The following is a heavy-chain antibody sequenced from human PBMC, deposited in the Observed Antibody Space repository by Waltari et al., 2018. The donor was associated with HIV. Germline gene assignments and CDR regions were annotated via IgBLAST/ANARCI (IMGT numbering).Heavy chain of an antibody. CDR1: GGSISSYY. V-gene: IGHV4-59*01. CDR2: IYYSGST. J-gene: IGHJ6*02. Sequence: QVQLQESGPGLVKPSETLSLTCTVSGGSISSYYWSWIRQPPGKGLEWIGYIYYSGSTNYNPSLKSRVTISVDTSKNQFSLKLSSVTAADTAVYYCARGGYDFWSGYYLYGMDVWGQGTTVTVSS. CDR3: ARGGYDFWSGYYLYGMDV. D-gene: IGHD3-3*01.